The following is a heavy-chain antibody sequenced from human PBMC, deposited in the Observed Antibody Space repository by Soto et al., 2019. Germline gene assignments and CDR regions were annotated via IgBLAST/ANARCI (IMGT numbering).Heavy chain of an antibody. CDR1: GFTVSTTY. Sequence: VQLVESGGGLVQPGGSLRLSCTASGFTVSTTYMSWVRQAPGRGLEWVSLIYGDDSTYYADSVKDRFTISRDHSKNTLYLQMNGLRAADKAVYYCARAPRGGGVGWFAPWGQGTLVTVSS. CDR3: ARAPRGGGVGWFAP. J-gene: IGHJ5*02. D-gene: IGHD3-10*01. CDR2: IYGDDST. V-gene: IGHV3-66*01.